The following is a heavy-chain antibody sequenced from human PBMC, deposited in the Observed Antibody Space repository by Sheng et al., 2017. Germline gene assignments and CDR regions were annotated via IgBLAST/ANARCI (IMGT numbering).Heavy chain of an antibody. J-gene: IGHJ3*02. CDR1: GFTFSDHY. D-gene: IGHD3-22*01. CDR2: TRNKANSYTT. V-gene: IGHV3-72*01. CDR3: ARTENRHYDSSGWPEAFDI. Sequence: EVQLVESGGGLVQPGGSLRLSCAASGFTFSDHYMDWVRQAPGKGLEWVGRTRNKANSYTTEYAASVKGRFTISRDDSKNSLYLQMNSLKTEDTAVYYCARTENRHYDSSGWPEAFDIWGQGTMVTVSS.